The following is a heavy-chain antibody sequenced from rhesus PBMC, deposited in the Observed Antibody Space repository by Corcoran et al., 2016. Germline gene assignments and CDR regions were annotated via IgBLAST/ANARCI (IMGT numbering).Heavy chain of an antibody. V-gene: IGHV4-173*01. Sequence: QLQLQESGPGLVKTSETLSLTCAVPGGSISSNYGSWIRQPLGKGLECIGRISGSGGRTDYDPSLKSRVTISTDTSKNQFSLTLSSVTAADTAVYYCARENSWNNLAIYGLDSWGQGVVVTVSS. CDR2: ISGSGGRT. J-gene: IGHJ6*01. CDR3: ARENSWNNLAIYGLDS. CDR1: GGSISSNY. D-gene: IGHD1-20*01.